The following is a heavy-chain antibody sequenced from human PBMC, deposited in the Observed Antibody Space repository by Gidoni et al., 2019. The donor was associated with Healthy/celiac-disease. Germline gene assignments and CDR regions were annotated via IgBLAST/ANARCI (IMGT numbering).Heavy chain of an antibody. CDR1: GGSISSSSYY. D-gene: IGHD4-4*01. CDR2: IYYSGIP. V-gene: IGHV4-39*07. CDR3: ASGTVWFDP. J-gene: IGHJ5*02. Sequence: QLQLQESGPGLVKPSETLSLTCTVSGGSISSSSYYWGWIRQPPGKGLEWIGSIYYSGIPYYNPSLKRRVTISVDTSKNQFSLKLSSVTAADTAVYYCASGTVWFDPWGQGTLVTVSS.